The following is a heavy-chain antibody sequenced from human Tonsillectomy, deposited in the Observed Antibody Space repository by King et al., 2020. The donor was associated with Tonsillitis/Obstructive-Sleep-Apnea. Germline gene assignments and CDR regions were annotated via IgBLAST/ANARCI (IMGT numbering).Heavy chain of an antibody. Sequence: VQLQQWGAGLLKPSETLSLTCAVYGGSFSGYYWSWIRQPPGKGLEWIGEINHSGSTNYVPSLKSRVTISVDTSKNQFSLKLTFVTAADTAVYYCARNDIVVVPAAMADAFDIWGQGTMVTVSS. D-gene: IGHD2-2*01. CDR2: INHSGST. V-gene: IGHV4-34*01. CDR3: ARNDIVVVPAAMADAFDI. J-gene: IGHJ3*02. CDR1: GGSFSGYY.